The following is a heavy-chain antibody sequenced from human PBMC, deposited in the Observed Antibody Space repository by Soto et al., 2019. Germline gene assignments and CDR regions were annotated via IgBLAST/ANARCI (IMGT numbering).Heavy chain of an antibody. J-gene: IGHJ6*02. V-gene: IGHV3-33*01. D-gene: IGHD3-16*01. Sequence: PGCSLRLSCAAGKFVFISYGLHWIRQAPGKGLEWVAVIWYDGSNKYYADSVKGRFTISRDNSKNTLYLQMNSLRAEDTAVYYCARMGDTYGMDVWGQGTTVTVSS. CDR3: ARMGDTYGMDV. CDR1: KFVFISYG. CDR2: IWYDGSNK.